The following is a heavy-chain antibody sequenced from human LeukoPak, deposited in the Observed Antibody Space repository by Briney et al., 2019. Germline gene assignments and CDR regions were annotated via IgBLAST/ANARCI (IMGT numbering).Heavy chain of an antibody. D-gene: IGHD3-10*01. J-gene: IGHJ4*02. V-gene: IGHV4-34*01. CDR3: ARATASGSGRAYDH. CDR1: GQSMIGHY. Sequence: SETLSLTCAVYGQSMIGHYWTWIRHPPGKRLEWIGEIHHSGGTNSNPSLKNRVTMSIDMSKNQFSLKLNSVTAADTAVYYCARATASGSGRAYDHWAQGNLVPVSS. CDR2: IHHSGGT.